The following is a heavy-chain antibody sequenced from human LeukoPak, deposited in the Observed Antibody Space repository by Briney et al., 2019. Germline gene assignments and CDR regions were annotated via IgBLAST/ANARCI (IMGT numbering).Heavy chain of an antibody. CDR3: ARRRLGYYFDY. V-gene: IGHV4-34*01. Sequence: PSETLSLTCGVYGGSFSGYYWSWIRQPQGKGLEWPGEINPRGSTNYNPSLKSRVTLSADTSKNQFFLTLKSVTAADAAVYYGARRRLGYYFDYWGQGTLVTVSS. CDR2: INPRGST. J-gene: IGHJ4*02. CDR1: GGSFSGYY. D-gene: IGHD5-24*01.